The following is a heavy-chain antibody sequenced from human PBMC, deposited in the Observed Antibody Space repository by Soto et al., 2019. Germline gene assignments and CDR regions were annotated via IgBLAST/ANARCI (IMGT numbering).Heavy chain of an antibody. Sequence: QVQLVQSGAEVKKPGASVKVSCKASGYTFTSYDINWVRQATGQGLEWMGWMNPNSGNTGYAQKFQGRVTMTRNTSISTAYMELSSLRSEETAVYYCARGYLVDYGDSYYFDYWGQGTLVTVSS. CDR2: MNPNSGNT. J-gene: IGHJ4*02. V-gene: IGHV1-8*01. D-gene: IGHD4-17*01. CDR1: GYTFTSYD. CDR3: ARGYLVDYGDSYYFDY.